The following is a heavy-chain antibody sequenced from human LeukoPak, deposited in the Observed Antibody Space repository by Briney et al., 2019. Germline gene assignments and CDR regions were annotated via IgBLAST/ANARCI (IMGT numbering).Heavy chain of an antibody. V-gene: IGHV4-4*02. Sequence: SETLSLTCAVSGGSISSNNWWSWVRQPPGKGLEWIGEIYHSGRTNYNPSLKSRVTMSVDTSKNQFSLKLSSVTAADTAVYYCARDAFDIWGQGIMVTVSS. J-gene: IGHJ3*02. CDR2: IYHSGRT. CDR3: ARDAFDI. CDR1: GGSISSNNW.